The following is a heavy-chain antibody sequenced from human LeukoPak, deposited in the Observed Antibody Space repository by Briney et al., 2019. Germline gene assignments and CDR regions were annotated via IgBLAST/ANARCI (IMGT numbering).Heavy chain of an antibody. J-gene: IGHJ4*02. CDR3: ARVSNYDSSGYSDY. CDR1: GYSSSSGYY. D-gene: IGHD3-22*01. V-gene: IGHV4-38-2*02. CDR2: IYHSGST. Sequence: PSETLSLTCTVSGYSSSSGYYWGWIRPPPGKGLEWIGMIYHSGSTYYNPSLKSRVTISVDTSKNQFSLKLSSVTAADTAVYYCARVSNYDSSGYSDYWGQGTLVTVSS.